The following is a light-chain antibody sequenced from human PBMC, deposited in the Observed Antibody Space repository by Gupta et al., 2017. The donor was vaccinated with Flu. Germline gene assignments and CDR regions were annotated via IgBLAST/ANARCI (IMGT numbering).Light chain of an antibody. CDR3: ASWDDALSVWV. CDR1: RSNIGRKY. Sequence: SVSPQPPSTSGTPGQTVTISCSGGRSNIGRKYICWYHQLPGTAPKLLICRNNLRPSGVPDRFSGSKSYTSGSLSISGLRSEDEGDYYGASWDDALSVWVFGGGTTLTVL. V-gene: IGLV1-47*01. CDR2: RNN. J-gene: IGLJ3*02.